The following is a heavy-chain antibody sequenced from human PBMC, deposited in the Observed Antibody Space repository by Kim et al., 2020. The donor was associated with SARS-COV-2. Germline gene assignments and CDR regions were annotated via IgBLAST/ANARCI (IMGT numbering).Heavy chain of an antibody. CDR2: IWYDGSNK. J-gene: IGHJ3*02. Sequence: GGSLRLSCAASGFTFSSYGMHWVRQAPGKGLEWVAVIWYDGSNKYYADSVKGRFTISRDNSKNTLYLQMNSLRAEDTAVYYCARERPITGTSEPDAFDIWGQGTMVTVSS. CDR1: GFTFSSYG. D-gene: IGHD1-7*01. V-gene: IGHV3-33*01. CDR3: ARERPITGTSEPDAFDI.